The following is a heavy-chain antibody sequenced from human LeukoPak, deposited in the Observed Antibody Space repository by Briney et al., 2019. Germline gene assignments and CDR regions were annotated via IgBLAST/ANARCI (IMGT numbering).Heavy chain of an antibody. CDR3: ARGRATYGSGDNWFDP. Sequence: RPSETLSLTCTVSGGSINSYYWGWVRQPPGKGLEWVGYIHYSGGTNYNPSLKSRVTISVDRSKNQFSLKLSSVTAADTAGYYCARGRATYGSGDNWFDPWGQGTLVTVSS. CDR1: GGSINSYY. D-gene: IGHD3-10*01. J-gene: IGHJ5*02. CDR2: IHYSGGT. V-gene: IGHV4-59*12.